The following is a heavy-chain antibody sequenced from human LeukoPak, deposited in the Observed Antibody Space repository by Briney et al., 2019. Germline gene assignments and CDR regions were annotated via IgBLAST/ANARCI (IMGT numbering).Heavy chain of an antibody. Sequence: GASVKVSCKASGYTFTSYDINWVRQATGQGLEWMGWMNPNSGNTGYAQKFQGRVTMTRNTSISTADMELSSLRSEDPAVYYCARTGHNSSSWYGLSYYYYYMDVWGKGTKVTISS. V-gene: IGHV1-8*01. D-gene: IGHD6-13*01. CDR1: GYTFTSYD. CDR3: ARTGHNSSSWYGLSYYYYYMDV. J-gene: IGHJ6*03. CDR2: MNPNSGNT.